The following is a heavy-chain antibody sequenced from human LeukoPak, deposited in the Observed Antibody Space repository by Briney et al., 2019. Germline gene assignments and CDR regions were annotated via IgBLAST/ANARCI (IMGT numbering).Heavy chain of an antibody. V-gene: IGHV3-48*03. Sequence: PGGSLRLSCTASGFTFSSYEMNWVRQAPGKGLEWVSYISSSGSGIYYADSVKGRFTISRDNARNSLYLHMNSLRAEDTAVYYCARDREYYFDYWGQGTLVTVSS. J-gene: IGHJ4*02. CDR2: ISSSGSGI. CDR3: ARDREYYFDY. CDR1: GFTFSSYE.